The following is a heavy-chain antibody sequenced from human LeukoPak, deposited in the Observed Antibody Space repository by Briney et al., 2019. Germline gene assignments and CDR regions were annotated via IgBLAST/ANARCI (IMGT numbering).Heavy chain of an antibody. CDR2: INHSGST. J-gene: IGHJ5*02. CDR1: GGSFSGYY. V-gene: IGHV4-34*01. CDR3: ARASGTTGEVKFDP. D-gene: IGHD3-10*01. Sequence: NPSETLSLTCAVYGGSFSGYYWSWIRQPPGKGLEWSGEINHSGSTNYSPSLKSRVTISVDTSKNQFSLKLSSVTAADTAVYYCARASGTTGEVKFDPWGQGILVTVSS.